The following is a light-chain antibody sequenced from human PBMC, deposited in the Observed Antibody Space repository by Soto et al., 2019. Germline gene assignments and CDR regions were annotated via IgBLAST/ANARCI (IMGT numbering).Light chain of an antibody. CDR1: SSDVGGYNY. V-gene: IGLV2-11*01. J-gene: IGLJ3*02. CDR2: DVS. CDR3: SSYSTSNTLVL. Sequence: QSVLTQPRSVSGSPGQSVTISCTGTSSDVGGYNYVSWYQQHPGKAPKLMIYDVSKRPSGVPDRFSGSKSGNTASLTISGLQAEDEADYYCSSYSTSNTLVLFGGGTKVTVL.